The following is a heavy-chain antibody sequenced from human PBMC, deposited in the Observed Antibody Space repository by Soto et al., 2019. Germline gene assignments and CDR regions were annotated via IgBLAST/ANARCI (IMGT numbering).Heavy chain of an antibody. D-gene: IGHD1-26*01. J-gene: IGHJ5*02. CDR2: ISNDGSAK. CDR1: GFTFSNYG. CDR3: ANQELGSYFVA. V-gene: IGHV3-30*18. Sequence: QVQLVESGEGVVQPGRSLRLSGAASGFTFSNYGMHWVRQAPGKGLEWVAGISNDGSAKYYADSVKGRFTISRDNPKNTLYLQMNSPKTEDTAVYSCANQELGSYFVAWGLGTLVTVSS.